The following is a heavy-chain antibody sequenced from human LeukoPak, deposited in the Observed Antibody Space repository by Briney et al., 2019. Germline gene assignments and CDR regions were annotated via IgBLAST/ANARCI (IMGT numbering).Heavy chain of an antibody. V-gene: IGHV3-23*01. CDR3: GNSEYYYPDSGYYYLYLQE. CDR1: GFTFSSYS. CDR2: ISGSGRRT. Sequence: AGGSLRLSCAASGFTFSSYSMNWVRQGPGEGLEWVSTISGSGRRTHYADSVKGRFTISRDNSKDTLFLQMNNLRAEDTAIYYCGNSEYYYPDSGYYYLYLQEWGQGTLVTVSS. J-gene: IGHJ1*01. D-gene: IGHD3-22*01.